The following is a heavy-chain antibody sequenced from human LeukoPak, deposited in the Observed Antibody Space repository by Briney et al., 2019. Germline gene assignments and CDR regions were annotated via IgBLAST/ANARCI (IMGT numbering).Heavy chain of an antibody. J-gene: IGHJ3*02. CDR2: IKLEGSEQ. CDR3: AGGIVYDYGDFEFWPGSREDAFDI. Sequence: VGSPRLSRAHSRFTPSRDWISSVSQTPQRGLWRVANIKLEGSEQNTLPPVKGRLTTSRENAKNSLYLQMNSLRAEDTAVYYCAGGIVYDYGDFEFWPGSREDAFDIWGQGTMVAVSS. D-gene: IGHD4-17*01. V-gene: IGHV3-7*02. CDR1: RFTPSRDW.